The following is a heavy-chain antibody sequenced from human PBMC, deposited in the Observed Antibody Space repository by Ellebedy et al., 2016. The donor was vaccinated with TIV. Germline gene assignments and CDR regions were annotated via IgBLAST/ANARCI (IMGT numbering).Heavy chain of an antibody. D-gene: IGHD2-15*01. CDR2: ISSNGRHI. Sequence: PGGSLRLSCAASGLTLRNYALSWLRQAPGKGLEWVSSISSNGRHIYYADSVRARFAISRDNAGGSLWLQMTSLRAEDTALYYCAREFDIGQPSAFDYWGQGILVTVSS. J-gene: IGHJ4*02. CDR3: AREFDIGQPSAFDY. V-gene: IGHV3-21*01. CDR1: GLTLRNYA.